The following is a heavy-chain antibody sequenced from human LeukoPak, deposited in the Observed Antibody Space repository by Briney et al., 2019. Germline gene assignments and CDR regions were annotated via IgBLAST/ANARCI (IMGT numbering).Heavy chain of an antibody. CDR1: GGSFSGYY. Sequence: SETLSLTCAVYGGSFSGYYWSWIRQPPGKGLEWIGEINHSGSTNYNPSLKSRVTISVDTSKNQFSLKLSSVTAADTAVYYCARVPGEYSYGYRDYWGQGTLVTVPS. D-gene: IGHD5-18*01. CDR3: ARVPGEYSYGYRDY. V-gene: IGHV4-34*01. J-gene: IGHJ4*02. CDR2: INHSGST.